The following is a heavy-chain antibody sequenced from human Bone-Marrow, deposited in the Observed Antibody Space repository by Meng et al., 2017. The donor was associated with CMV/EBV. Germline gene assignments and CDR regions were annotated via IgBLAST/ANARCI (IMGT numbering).Heavy chain of an antibody. Sequence: GSLRLSCTVSGGSISSSSYYWGWIRQPPGKGLEWIGSIYYSGSTYYNPSLKSRVTISVDTSKNQFSLKLSSVTAADTAVYYCARLDRWLGERGWGQGTLVTVSS. CDR2: IYYSGST. CDR3: ARLDRWLGERG. CDR1: GGSISSSSYY. J-gene: IGHJ4*02. D-gene: IGHD3-10*01. V-gene: IGHV4-39*01.